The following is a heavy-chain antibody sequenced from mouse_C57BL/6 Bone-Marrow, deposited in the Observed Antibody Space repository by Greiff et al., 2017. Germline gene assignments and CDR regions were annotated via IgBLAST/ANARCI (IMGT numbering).Heavy chain of an antibody. J-gene: IGHJ4*01. V-gene: IGHV1-69*01. D-gene: IGHD2-4*01. CDR3: ARDDYDTLCAMDY. CDR2: LDPSDSYT. Sequence: VKLQESGAELVKPGASVKLSCKASGYTFTSYWMHWVKQRPGQGLEWIGELDPSDSYTNYNQKFKGKSTLTVDKSSSTAYMQLSSLTSKDSAVYYCARDDYDTLCAMDYWGQGASVTVSS. CDR1: GYTFTSYW.